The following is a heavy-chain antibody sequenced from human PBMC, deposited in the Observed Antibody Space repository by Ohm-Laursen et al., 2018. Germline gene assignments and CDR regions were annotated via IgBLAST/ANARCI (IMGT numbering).Heavy chain of an antibody. D-gene: IGHD5-18*01. CDR2: IYYSGST. CDR3: ARARGYSYGSSHDY. V-gene: IGHV4-59*01. CDR1: GGSISSYY. Sequence: SQTLSLTWTVSGGSISSYYWSWIRQPPGKGLEWIGYIYYSGSTNYNPSLKSRVTISVDTSKNQFSLKLSSVTAADTAVYYCARARGYSYGSSHDYWGQGTLVTVSS. J-gene: IGHJ4*02.